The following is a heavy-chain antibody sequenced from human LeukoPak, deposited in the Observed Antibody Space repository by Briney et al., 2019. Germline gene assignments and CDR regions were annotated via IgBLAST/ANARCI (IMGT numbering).Heavy chain of an antibody. D-gene: IGHD4-17*01. CDR3: ARDRIIYGDYGDAFDI. CDR1: GFTFSRYS. Sequence: GGSLRLSCAASGFTFSRYSMNWVRQAPGRGLEWVSSISSSSSYIYYADSLKGRFTISRDNAKNSLYLQMNSLRAEDTALYFCARDRIIYGDYGDAFDIWGQGTMVTVSS. CDR2: ISSSSSYI. J-gene: IGHJ3*02. V-gene: IGHV3-21*01.